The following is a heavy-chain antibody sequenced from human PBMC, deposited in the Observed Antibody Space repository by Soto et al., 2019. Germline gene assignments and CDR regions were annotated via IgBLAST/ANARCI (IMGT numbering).Heavy chain of an antibody. CDR1: GYTFSGSV. CDR3: ATEIDGTTVTSLDY. Sequence: GASVKVSCKASGYTFSGSVMHWVRQAPGQRLEWMGWINADNGNTKYSQKFLGRVTITRDTSASTAYMELSSLRSEDTTVYYCATEIDGTTVTSLDYWGQGTLVTVSS. J-gene: IGHJ4*02. D-gene: IGHD4-17*01. CDR2: INADNGNT. V-gene: IGHV1-3*01.